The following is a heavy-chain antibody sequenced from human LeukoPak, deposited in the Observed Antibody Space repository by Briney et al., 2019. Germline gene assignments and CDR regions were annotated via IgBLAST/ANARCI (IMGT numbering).Heavy chain of an antibody. Sequence: ASVKVSCKASAYTFTDFYLHWVRQAPGQGLEWMGWINPNSGDTNCAQKFQGRVTITRDTSISAAYMELSSLRSDDTAVYFCARGGYTYFSHSGDMPDLFYWGQGTLVTVSS. V-gene: IGHV1-2*02. D-gene: IGHD2-15*01. CDR3: ARGGYTYFSHSGDMPDLFY. CDR1: AYTFTDFY. CDR2: INPNSGDT. J-gene: IGHJ4*02.